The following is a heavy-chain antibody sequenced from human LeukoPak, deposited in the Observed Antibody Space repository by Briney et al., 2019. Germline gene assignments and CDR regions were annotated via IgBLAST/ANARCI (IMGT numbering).Heavy chain of an antibody. CDR3: ARDPVVDSSGWYFDY. CDR1: GFTFSSYG. CDR2: IWYDGSNK. D-gene: IGHD6-19*01. V-gene: IGHV3-33*01. Sequence: PGRSLRLSCAASGFTFSSYGMHWVRQAPGKGLEWVAVIWYDGSNKYYADSVKGRFTISRENSKNTLYLQMNRLRAEATAVYYCARDPVVDSSGWYFDYWGQGTMVTVSS. J-gene: IGHJ4*02.